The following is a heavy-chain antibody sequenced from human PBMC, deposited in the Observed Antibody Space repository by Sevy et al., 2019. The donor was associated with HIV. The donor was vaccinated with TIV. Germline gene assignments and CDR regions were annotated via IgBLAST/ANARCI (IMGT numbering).Heavy chain of an antibody. CDR1: GFIFTGYH. Sequence: ASVKVSCTTSGFIFTGYHIHWVRQAPGQGLEWMGRINPNTGATKYTENFQDKISVTRDTSINTAYLEVTRLKSDDTAVYYCARGGLLFGESHFDYWGQGTLVTVSS. CDR2: INPNTGAT. J-gene: IGHJ4*02. CDR3: ARGGLLFGESHFDY. D-gene: IGHD3-10*01. V-gene: IGHV1-2*02.